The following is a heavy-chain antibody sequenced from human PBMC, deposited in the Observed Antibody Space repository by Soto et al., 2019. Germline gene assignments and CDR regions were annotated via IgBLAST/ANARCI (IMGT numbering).Heavy chain of an antibody. CDR1: GGSINNYC. J-gene: IGHJ4*02. V-gene: IGHV4-59*01. CDR3: AKGLDFYSAPMDS. D-gene: IGHD2-15*01. CDR2: FYYSGRT. Sequence: SETLSLTCTVSGGSINNYCWNWIRQAPGKGLEWIGFFYYSGRTNYSPSLNGRVTISVDTSRTQFSLKLRSVTAADTATYYCAKGLDFYSAPMDSWGQGTLVTVSS.